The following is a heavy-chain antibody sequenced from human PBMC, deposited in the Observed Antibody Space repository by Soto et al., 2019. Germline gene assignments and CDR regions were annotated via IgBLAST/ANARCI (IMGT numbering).Heavy chain of an antibody. D-gene: IGHD3-10*01. CDR1: GYGFIGCS. Sequence: GTSVKVSSEESGYGFIGCSMQWARQAPEKRPEWMGIINVSGGSRNYEQNFQGRVTMTRDTSTSTVYMELSSLRSEDTAVYYCARGTGYYVSRSYLPPNYYYYVMAVWRQGTTVTVSS. V-gene: IGHV1-46*01. CDR3: ARGTGYYVSRSYLPPNYYYYVMAV. J-gene: IGHJ6*02. CDR2: INVSGGSR.